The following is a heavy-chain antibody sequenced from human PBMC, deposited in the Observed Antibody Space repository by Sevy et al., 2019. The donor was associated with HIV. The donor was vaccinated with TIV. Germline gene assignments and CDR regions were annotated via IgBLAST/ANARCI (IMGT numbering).Heavy chain of an antibody. CDR2: IKQDGSQK. V-gene: IGHV3-7*01. CDR3: AREVGDM. Sequence: GGSLRLSCAASGFTFSDYWMSWVRQAPGKGLEWVDNIKQDGSQKYFVDSGKGRFTISRDKAKNLLYLQTDNLRAEDTAVYYCAREVGDMWGQGTMVTVSS. J-gene: IGHJ3*01. D-gene: IGHD1-26*01. CDR1: GFTFSDYW.